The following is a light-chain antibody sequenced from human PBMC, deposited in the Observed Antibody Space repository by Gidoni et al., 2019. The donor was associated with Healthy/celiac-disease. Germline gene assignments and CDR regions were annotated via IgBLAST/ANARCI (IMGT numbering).Light chain of an antibody. CDR2: GAS. CDR3: QQYGSSLWT. CDR1: QSVNSSY. V-gene: IGKV3-20*01. J-gene: IGKJ1*01. Sequence: EIVLTQSPGTLSLSPGERATPSCRASQSVNSSYLAWYQQKPGQAPRLLIYGASSRATGIPDRFSGSGSGTDFTLTISRLEPEDFAVYYCQQYGSSLWTFGQGTKVEIK.